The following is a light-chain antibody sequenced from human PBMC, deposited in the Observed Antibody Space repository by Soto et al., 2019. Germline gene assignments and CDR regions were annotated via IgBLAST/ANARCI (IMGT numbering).Light chain of an antibody. J-gene: IGKJ2*01. CDR2: AAS. V-gene: IGKV1-39*01. CDR1: QSVTSN. Sequence: DIQMTQSPSSLSASIGDRVTITCRASQSVTSNLNWYQQKFGETPKLLMYAASNLQGGVPSRFSGSGSGTDFTLTTSSLQPEDFATYYCQQYYSSPYTFGQGTKLEV. CDR3: QQYYSSPYT.